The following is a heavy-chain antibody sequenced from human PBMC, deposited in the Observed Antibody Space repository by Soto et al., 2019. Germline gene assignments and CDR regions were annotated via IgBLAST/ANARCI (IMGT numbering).Heavy chain of an antibody. V-gene: IGHV3-74*01. Sequence: TGGSLRLSCAASGFTFSSYWMHWVRQAPGKGLVWVSRINNDGSSTNYADSVKGRFTISRDNAKNTLYLQVNSLRVEDTAVYYCARGAYMIRGIINYYFDYWGQGTLVTVSS. CDR3: ARGAYMIRGIINYYFDY. J-gene: IGHJ4*02. D-gene: IGHD3-10*01. CDR2: INNDGSST. CDR1: GFTFSSYW.